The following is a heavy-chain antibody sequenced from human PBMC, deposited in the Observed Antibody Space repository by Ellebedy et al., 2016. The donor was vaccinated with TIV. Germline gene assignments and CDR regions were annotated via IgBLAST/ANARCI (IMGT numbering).Heavy chain of an antibody. CDR2: IYSGGST. J-gene: IGHJ3*02. V-gene: IGHV3-53*01. D-gene: IGHD4-17*01. CDR1: GFTVSSNY. Sequence: PGGSLRLSCAASGFTVSSNYMSWVRQAPGKGLEWVSVIYSGGSTYYADSVKGRFTISRDNSKNTLYLQMNSLRAEDTAVYYCARGGEDYGEYDAFDIWGQGTMVTVSS. CDR3: ARGGEDYGEYDAFDI.